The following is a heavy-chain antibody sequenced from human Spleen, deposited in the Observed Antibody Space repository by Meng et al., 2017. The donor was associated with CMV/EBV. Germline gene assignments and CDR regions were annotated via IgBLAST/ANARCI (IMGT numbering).Heavy chain of an antibody. D-gene: IGHD4-17*01. V-gene: IGHV4-34*01. Sequence: QVRLTEVGAGLLKPSETLSLTCAVYGGSFSGYYWSWIRQPPGKGLEWIGEINHSGSTNYNPSLKSRVTISVDTSKNQFSLKLSSVTAADTAVYYCARGDGDYGSYYWGQGTLVTVSS. CDR1: GGSFSGYY. CDR2: INHSGST. CDR3: ARGDGDYGSYY. J-gene: IGHJ4*02.